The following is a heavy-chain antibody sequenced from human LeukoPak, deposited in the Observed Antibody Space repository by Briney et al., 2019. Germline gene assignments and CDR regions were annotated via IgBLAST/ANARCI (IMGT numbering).Heavy chain of an antibody. CDR1: GFTFSSYG. J-gene: IGHJ4*02. V-gene: IGHV3-33*01. D-gene: IGHD3-10*01. CDR2: IWYDGSKK. Sequence: PGGSLRLSCAASGFTFSSYGMEWVRQAPGKGLEWLIVIWYDGSKKYYADSVKGRFTISRDKSKNTLYLQMHSLRSEDTAVYYCARESPLWFGENRYFDYWGQGIQVTVSS. CDR3: ARESPLWFGENRYFDY.